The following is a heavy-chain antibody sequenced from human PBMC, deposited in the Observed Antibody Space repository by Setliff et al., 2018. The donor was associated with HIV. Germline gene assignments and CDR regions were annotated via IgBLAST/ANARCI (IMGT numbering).Heavy chain of an antibody. J-gene: IGHJ4*02. CDR2: IHSSGST. V-gene: IGHV4-39*01. CDR3: ASGEDSGTYGEPYDS. D-gene: IGHD1-26*01. Sequence: PSETLSLTCTVSGDSIISSRNFWGWIHQPPGKGLEWIGNIHSSGSTNYNPSLKSRVFISVDLSINQFSLKLHSVTAADTAVYYCASGEDSGTYGEPYDSWGQGALVTVSS. CDR1: GDSIISSRNF.